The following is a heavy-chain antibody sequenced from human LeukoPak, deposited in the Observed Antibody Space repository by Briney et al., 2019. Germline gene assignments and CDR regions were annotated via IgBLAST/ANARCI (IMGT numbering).Heavy chain of an antibody. CDR3: ARMYYDSSGYIFDY. J-gene: IGHJ4*02. CDR2: ISAYNGNT. V-gene: IGHV1-18*01. CDR1: GYTFTNYA. Sequence: GASVKVSCKASGYTFTNYAFSWVRQAPGQGLEWMGWISAYNGNTNYVQRLQGRVTMTTDKSTTTAYMELRSLRSDDTAVYYCARMYYDSSGYIFDYWGQGTLVTVSS. D-gene: IGHD3-22*01.